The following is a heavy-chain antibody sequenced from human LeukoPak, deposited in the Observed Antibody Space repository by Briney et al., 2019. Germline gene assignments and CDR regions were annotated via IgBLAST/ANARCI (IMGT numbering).Heavy chain of an antibody. Sequence: GGSLRLSCAASRFTFSSYAMRWVRQAPGKGLEWMAVISYDGSNRYYADSVKGRFTISRDNSKNTLHLQMNSLRGEDTAVYYCARGGGTETVRDFDHWGQGTLVTVSS. CDR1: RFTFSSYA. CDR2: ISYDGSNR. V-gene: IGHV3-30-3*01. D-gene: IGHD3-10*01. CDR3: ARGGGTETVRDFDH. J-gene: IGHJ4*02.